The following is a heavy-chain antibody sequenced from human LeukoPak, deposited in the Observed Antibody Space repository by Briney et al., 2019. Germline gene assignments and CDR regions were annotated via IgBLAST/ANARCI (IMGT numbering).Heavy chain of an antibody. CDR3: ARDHNAGLEGYSSGWYDY. CDR1: GYTLTELS. CDR2: FDPEDGET. D-gene: IGHD6-19*01. V-gene: IGHV1-24*01. J-gene: IGHJ4*02. Sequence: GASVKVSCKVSGYTLTELSMHWVRQAPGKGLEWMGGFDPEDGETIYAQKFQGRVTMTTDTSTSTAYMELSSLRSEDTAVYYCARDHNAGLEGYSSGWYDYWGQGTLVTVSS.